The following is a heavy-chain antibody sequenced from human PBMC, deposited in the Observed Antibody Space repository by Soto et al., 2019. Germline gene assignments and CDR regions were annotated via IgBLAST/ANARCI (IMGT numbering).Heavy chain of an antibody. CDR3: ERGFKTNFDY. V-gene: IGHV6-1*01. CDR2: TYYRSKWYN. CDR1: GASVSSNIGA. Sequence: SQALSLTCAISGASVSSNIGAWNCIRQSPSRGLEWLGRTYYRSKWYNDYAVSVKSRITINPDTSKNQFSLQLNSVTPEDTAVYHCERGFKTNFDYWGQGTLVTVSS. J-gene: IGHJ4*02.